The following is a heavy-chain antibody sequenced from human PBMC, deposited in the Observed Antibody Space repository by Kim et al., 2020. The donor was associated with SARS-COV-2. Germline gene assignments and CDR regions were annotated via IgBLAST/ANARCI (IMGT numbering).Heavy chain of an antibody. V-gene: IGHV3-11*01. CDR3: AREKGPPLYSSGWLRVIDY. Sequence: GGSLRLSCAASGFTFSDYYMSWIRQAPGKGLEWVSYISSSGSTIYYADSVKGRFTISRDNAKNSLYLQMNSLRAEDTAVYYCAREKGPPLYSSGWLRVIDYWGQGTLVTVSS. CDR1: GFTFSDYY. J-gene: IGHJ4*02. CDR2: ISSSGSTI. D-gene: IGHD6-19*01.